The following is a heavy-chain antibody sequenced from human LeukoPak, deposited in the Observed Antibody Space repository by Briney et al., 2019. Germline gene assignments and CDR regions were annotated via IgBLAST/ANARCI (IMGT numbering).Heavy chain of an antibody. D-gene: IGHD5-18*01. CDR1: GFTFSSYA. J-gene: IGHJ5*02. CDR3: ASADTAMVTRA. V-gene: IGHV3-30*04. CDR2: ISYDGSNK. Sequence: GGSLRLSCAASGFTFSSYAMSWVRQAPGKGLEWLAVISYDGSNKYYADSVKGRFTISRDNSKNTLYLQMNSLRAEDTAVYYCASADTAMVTRAWGQGTPVTVSS.